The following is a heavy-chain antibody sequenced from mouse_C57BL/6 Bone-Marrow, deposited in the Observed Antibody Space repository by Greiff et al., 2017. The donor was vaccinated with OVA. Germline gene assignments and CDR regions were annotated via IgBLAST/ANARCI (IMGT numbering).Heavy chain of an antibody. CDR2: INPGSGGT. Sequence: QVQLQQSGAELVRPGTSVKVSCKASGYAFTNYLIEWVKQRPGQGLEWIGVINPGSGGTNYNEKFKGKATLTADKSSSTAYMQLSSLTSEDSAVYYCARGLLRSYYFDYWGQGTTLTVSS. CDR3: ARGLLRSYYFDY. J-gene: IGHJ2*01. CDR1: GYAFTNYL. V-gene: IGHV1-54*01. D-gene: IGHD1-1*01.